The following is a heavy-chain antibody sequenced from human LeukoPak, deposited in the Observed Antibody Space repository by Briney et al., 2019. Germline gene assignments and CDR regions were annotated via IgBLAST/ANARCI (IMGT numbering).Heavy chain of an antibody. V-gene: IGHV1-69*13. Sequence: ASVKVSCKASGGTSSNYAISWVRQAPAQGLEWMGVFIPIFGTANYAQKFQGRVTITADESTSTAYMELSSLRSEDTAVYYCARATVTTYNWFDPWDQGTLVTVSS. CDR2: FIPIFGTA. J-gene: IGHJ5*02. CDR1: GGTSSNYA. CDR3: ARATVTTYNWFDP. D-gene: IGHD4-17*01.